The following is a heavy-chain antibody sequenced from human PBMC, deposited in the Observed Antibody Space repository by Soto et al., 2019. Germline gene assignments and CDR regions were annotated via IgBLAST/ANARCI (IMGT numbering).Heavy chain of an antibody. J-gene: IGHJ4*02. V-gene: IGHV4-30-4*01. Sequence: SETLSLTCSVSGGSIISDEYYWTWIRQPPGGGLEWIGHVYYTGSTSYSPSLKSRLTISVDTSKNQFSLRLNSVSAADTAVYYCARDRSNSPDLLDSWGRGTLVTVSS. D-gene: IGHD1-1*01. CDR2: VYYTGST. CDR1: GGSIISDEYY. CDR3: ARDRSNSPDLLDS.